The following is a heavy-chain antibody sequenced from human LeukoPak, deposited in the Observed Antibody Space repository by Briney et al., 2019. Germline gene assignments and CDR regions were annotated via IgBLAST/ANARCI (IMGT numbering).Heavy chain of an antibody. CDR1: GFTFSSYA. CDR3: ARQYDSNDYYPSWFDP. CDR2: ISYDGSNK. D-gene: IGHD3-22*01. J-gene: IGHJ5*02. V-gene: IGHV3-30-3*01. Sequence: GGSLRLSCAASGFTFSSYAMHWVRQAPGKGLEWVAVISYDGSNKYYADSVKGRFTISRDNAKNSLYLQMNGLRAEDTAVYYCARQYDSNDYYPSWFDPWGQGTLVTVSS.